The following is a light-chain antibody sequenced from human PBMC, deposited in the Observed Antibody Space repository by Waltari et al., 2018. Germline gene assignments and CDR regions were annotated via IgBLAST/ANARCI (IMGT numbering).Light chain of an antibody. CDR3: QQSYTAPRT. CDR2: DAS. Sequence: DIQMTQSPSSLSASVGDRVTITCRTSLIINTSLNWFQQKPGKAPELLIFDASSVQGGVPSRFSGSGSGTDFTLSISSLQPEDVATYYCQQSYTAPRTFGQGTKV. V-gene: IGKV1-39*01. CDR1: LIINTS. J-gene: IGKJ1*01.